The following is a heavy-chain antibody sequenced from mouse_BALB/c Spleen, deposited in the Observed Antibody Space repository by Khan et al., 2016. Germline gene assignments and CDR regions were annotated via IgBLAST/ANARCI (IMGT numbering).Heavy chain of an antibody. Sequence: QVPLLASGPGLVAPSQSLSITCTVSGFSVTGFPVNWVRQPPGKGLEWLGVIWGDGSTDYDSALKSRLSISKDDSKSQVFLKMNSLRTDDGDRYYGASYYDYYGGVDYWGKGTLVTVSA. J-gene: IGHJ3*01. D-gene: IGHD2-4*01. CDR3: ASYYDYYGGVDY. V-gene: IGHV2-6-7*01. CDR1: GFSVTGFP. CDR2: IWGDGST.